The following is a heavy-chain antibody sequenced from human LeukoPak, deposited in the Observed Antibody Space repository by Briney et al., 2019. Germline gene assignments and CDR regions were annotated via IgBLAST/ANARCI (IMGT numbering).Heavy chain of an antibody. CDR3: ARVYRGYCSSTSCYTGAAYYYYYMDV. CDR1: GYTFTGYY. J-gene: IGHJ6*03. V-gene: IGHV1-2*02. CDR2: INPNSGGT. D-gene: IGHD2-2*02. Sequence: GASVKVSCKASGYTFTGYYMHWVRQAPGQGLEWMGWINPNSGGTNYAQKFQGRVTMTRDTSISTAYMELSRLRSDDTAVYYCARVYRGYCSSTSCYTGAAYYYYYMDVWGNGTTVTVSS.